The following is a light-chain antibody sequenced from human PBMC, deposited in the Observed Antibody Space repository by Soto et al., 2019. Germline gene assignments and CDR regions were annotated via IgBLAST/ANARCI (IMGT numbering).Light chain of an antibody. CDR3: QQVNVYPST. V-gene: IGKV1-9*01. Sequence: IQLTHSTSSLSASVGARVTITCRASHGISSYLGWYQQKPGKAPNLLIYDASTLHSGVPSRFSGGGSGTDFTLTISSLQPEDFATYYCQQVNVYPSTFGGWTKVDIK. CDR1: HGISSY. J-gene: IGKJ4*01. CDR2: DAS.